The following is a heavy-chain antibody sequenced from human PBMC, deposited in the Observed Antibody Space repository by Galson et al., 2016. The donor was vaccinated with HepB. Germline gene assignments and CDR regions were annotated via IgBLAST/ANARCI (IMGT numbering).Heavy chain of an antibody. CDR2: SSSGGTI. D-gene: IGHD2-2*01. J-gene: IGHJ4*02. CDR3: AKEGYETPAFDY. Sequence: SSSGGTIHYADSVKGRFTISRDNAKNSVYLQVNSLRAEDTAVYYCAKEGYETPAFDYWGQGTLVTVSS. V-gene: IGHV3-11*01.